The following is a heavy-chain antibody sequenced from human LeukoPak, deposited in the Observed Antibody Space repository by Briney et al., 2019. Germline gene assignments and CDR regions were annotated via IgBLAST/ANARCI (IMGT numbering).Heavy chain of an antibody. CDR2: IRSKANSYAT. J-gene: IGHJ4*02. Sequence: SGGSLTLSCAVSGFTFSGSAMHWVRQPSGKGLEWVGRIRSKANSYATAYAASVKGRFTISRDDSKNTAYLQMNSLKTEDTAVYYCATVPACTDCYAYYFDYWGQGTLVTVSS. CDR3: ATVPACTDCYAYYFDY. CDR1: GFTFSGSA. V-gene: IGHV3-73*01. D-gene: IGHD2-21*02.